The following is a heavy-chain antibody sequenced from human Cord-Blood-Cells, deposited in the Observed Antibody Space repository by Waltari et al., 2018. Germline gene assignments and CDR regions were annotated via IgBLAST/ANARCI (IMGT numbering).Heavy chain of an antibody. CDR1: GGSFSGYY. Sequence: QVQLQQWGAGLLKPSETLSLTCAVSGGSFSGYYWSWIRQPPGKGLEWIGEINHSGSTNYNPSLKSRVTISVDTSKNQFSLKLSSVTAADTAVYYCARGDRLTGYYFDYWGQGTLVTVSS. CDR2: INHSGST. V-gene: IGHV4-34*01. D-gene: IGHD7-27*01. J-gene: IGHJ4*02. CDR3: ARGDRLTGYYFDY.